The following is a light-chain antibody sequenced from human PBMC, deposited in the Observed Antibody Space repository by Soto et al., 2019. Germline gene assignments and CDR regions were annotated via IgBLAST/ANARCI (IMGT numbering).Light chain of an antibody. CDR1: QSVDIN. V-gene: IGKV3-15*01. CDR3: QQYRSWPRT. J-gene: IGKJ1*01. CDR2: GAS. Sequence: EIVLTQSPGTLSLSPGERVTLSCRASQSVDINLAWYQQKPGQAPRLLIYGASTRATDMSGTFSGRGSGTEFTLTISNVRPEDFAVYYCQQYRSWPRTFGQGTKVEIK.